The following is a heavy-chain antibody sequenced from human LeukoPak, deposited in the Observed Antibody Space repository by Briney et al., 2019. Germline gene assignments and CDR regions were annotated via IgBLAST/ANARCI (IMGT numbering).Heavy chain of an antibody. CDR3: AGLDSGSSNY. CDR2: IYYTGST. J-gene: IGHJ4*02. V-gene: IGHV4-59*01. Sequence: SETLSLTCTISGSSISSNYWSWIRQPPGKGLEWIGYIYYTGSTNYSPSLKSRVVISVGTSKNQFSLKLSSVTAADTAVYYCAGLDSGSSNYWGQGTLVTVSS. CDR1: GSSISSNY. D-gene: IGHD1-26*01.